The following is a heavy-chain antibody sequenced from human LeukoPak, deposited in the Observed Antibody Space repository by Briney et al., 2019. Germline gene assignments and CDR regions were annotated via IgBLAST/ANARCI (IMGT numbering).Heavy chain of an antibody. CDR3: AKDHAVAGTSNWFDP. Sequence: VASVKVSCKASGYTFTGYYMHWVRQAPGQGLEWMGRINPNSGGTNYAQKFQGRVTMTRDTSISTACMELSRLRSDDTAVYYCAKDHAVAGTSNWFDPWGQGTLVTVSS. D-gene: IGHD6-19*01. V-gene: IGHV1-2*06. J-gene: IGHJ5*02. CDR1: GYTFTGYY. CDR2: INPNSGGT.